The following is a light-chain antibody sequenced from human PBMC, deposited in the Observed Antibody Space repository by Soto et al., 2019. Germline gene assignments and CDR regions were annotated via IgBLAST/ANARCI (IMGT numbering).Light chain of an antibody. J-gene: IGKJ4*01. V-gene: IGKV3-20*01. CDR2: GTS. Sequence: EIVLTQSPGTLSLSPGERATLSCRASQSVSSSYLSWYQQKPGQAPRLLIYGTSSTTTGIQDRFSASGSGTDFTLPISRLEHEDFAVYYCHQYDSSPLTFGGGTNVELK. CDR3: HQYDSSPLT. CDR1: QSVSSSY.